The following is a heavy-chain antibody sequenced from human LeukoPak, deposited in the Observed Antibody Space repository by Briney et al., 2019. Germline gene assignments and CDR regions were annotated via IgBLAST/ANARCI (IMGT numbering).Heavy chain of an antibody. D-gene: IGHD6-13*01. Sequence: ASVKVSCKASGYTFTSYGISWVRQAPGQGLEWMGWISAYNGNTNYAQKLQGRVTMTTDTFTSTAYMELRSLRSDDTAVYYCARDRWRGSSWYAKAFDIWGQGTMVTVSS. CDR1: GYTFTSYG. CDR2: ISAYNGNT. V-gene: IGHV1-18*01. CDR3: ARDRWRGSSWYAKAFDI. J-gene: IGHJ3*02.